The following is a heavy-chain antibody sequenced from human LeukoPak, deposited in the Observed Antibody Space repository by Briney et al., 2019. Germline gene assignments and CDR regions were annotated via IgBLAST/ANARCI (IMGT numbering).Heavy chain of an antibody. Sequence: SETLSLTCGVSGYSITNGYYWAWIRQPPGKGLEWIGNIYYSGNTYYNPSLKSRVTISVDTSKNQFSLMLSAVTAADTAVYYCARRYGNYFFDYWGQGTLVTVSS. CDR3: ARRYGNYFFDY. CDR1: GYSITNGYY. V-gene: IGHV4-38-2*01. J-gene: IGHJ4*02. CDR2: IYYSGNT. D-gene: IGHD4-11*01.